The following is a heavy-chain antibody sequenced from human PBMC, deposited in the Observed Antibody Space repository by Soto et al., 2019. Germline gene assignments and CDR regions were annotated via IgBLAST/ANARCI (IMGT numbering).Heavy chain of an antibody. D-gene: IGHD4-17*01. J-gene: IGHJ6*02. CDR3: ARWPTVSRPTYGMDV. CDR2: IIPMFNIT. CDR1: GGTFISYV. V-gene: IGHV1-69*01. Sequence: QVLLVQSGAQVKNPVSSVKVSCKASGGTFISYVYNWVRQAPGQGLEWMGGIIPMFNITNFAQKFQGRITITADESTTTAYMELSSLRSEDTAGYYCARWPTVSRPTYGMDVWGQGTTVTVSS.